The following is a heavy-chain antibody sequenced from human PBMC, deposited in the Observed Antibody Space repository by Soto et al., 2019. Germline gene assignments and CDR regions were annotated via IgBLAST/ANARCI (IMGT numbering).Heavy chain of an antibody. CDR1: GFSFSEYS. CDR3: AKPLQQWLLQGSGVDV. Sequence: GGSLRLSCAASGFSFSEYSMTWVRQAPGKGLQWVSAISGDTATTHYADSVKGRFTISRDNPRDTLYLQMNSLRVEDTAIYYCAKPLQQWLLQGSGVDVWGQGTTVTSP. D-gene: IGHD6-19*01. V-gene: IGHV3-23*01. CDR2: ISGDTATT. J-gene: IGHJ6*02.